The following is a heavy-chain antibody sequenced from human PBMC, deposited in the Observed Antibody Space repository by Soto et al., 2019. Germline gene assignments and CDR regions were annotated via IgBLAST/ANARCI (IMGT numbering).Heavy chain of an antibody. J-gene: IGHJ5*02. D-gene: IGHD4-17*01. CDR2: IIPIFGTA. CDR3: ARKRESAVTRWFDP. Sequence: GASVKASCKAPGGAFSSYAISWVRQAPGQGLEWMGGIIPIFGTANYAQKFQGRVTITADESTSTAYMELSSLRAEDTAVYYCARKRESAVTRWFDPWGQGNLVTV. V-gene: IGHV1-69*13. CDR1: GGAFSSYA.